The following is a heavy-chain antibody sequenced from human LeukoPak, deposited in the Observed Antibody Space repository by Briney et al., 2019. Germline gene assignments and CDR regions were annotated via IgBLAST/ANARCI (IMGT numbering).Heavy chain of an antibody. CDR3: AASYSSSWYLDY. D-gene: IGHD6-13*01. Sequence: GASVKVSCKASGYTFTDYYMQWVRQAPGQGLEWMGWINPNSGGTNYAQKFQGRVTMTRDTSISTAYMELGRLGSDDTAVYYCAASYSSSWYLDYWGQGTLVTVSS. V-gene: IGHV1-2*02. J-gene: IGHJ4*02. CDR1: GYTFTDYY. CDR2: INPNSGGT.